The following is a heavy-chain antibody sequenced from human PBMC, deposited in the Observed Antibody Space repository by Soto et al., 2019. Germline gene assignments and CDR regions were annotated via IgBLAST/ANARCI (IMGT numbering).Heavy chain of an antibody. CDR1: GFTFSSYS. CDR3: AREAYWNDGGYFDY. J-gene: IGHJ4*02. D-gene: IGHD1-1*01. V-gene: IGHV3-21*01. CDR2: ISSSSSYI. Sequence: EVQLVESGGGLVKPGGSLRLSCAASGFTFSSYSMNWVRQAPGKGLEWVSSISSSSSYIYYADSVKGRFTISRDNAKNSLYLQMNSLRAKDTAVYYCAREAYWNDGGYFDYWGQGTLVTVSS.